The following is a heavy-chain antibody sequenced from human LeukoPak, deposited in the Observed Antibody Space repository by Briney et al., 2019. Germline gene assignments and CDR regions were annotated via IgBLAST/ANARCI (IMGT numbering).Heavy chain of an antibody. CDR2: IIPIFGTA. CDR1: GGTFSSYA. D-gene: IGHD3-22*01. V-gene: IGHV1-69*05. J-gene: IGHJ3*02. CDR3: ARDNRAYYYDSSGYSRHDAFDI. Sequence: SVKVSCKASGGTFSSYAISWVRQAPGQGLEWMGGIIPIFGTANYAQKFQGRVTITTDESTSTAYMELSSLRAEDPAVYYCARDNRAYYYDSSGYSRHDAFDIWGQGTMVTVSS.